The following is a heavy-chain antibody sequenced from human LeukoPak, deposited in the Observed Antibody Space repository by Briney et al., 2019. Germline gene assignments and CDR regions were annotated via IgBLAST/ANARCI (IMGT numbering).Heavy chain of an antibody. CDR3: ARDLRYYGSGSYYTPFDY. V-gene: IGHV3-21*01. D-gene: IGHD3-10*01. CDR1: GFTFSSYN. CDR2: ISSGGSYI. Sequence: GGSLRLSCAASGFTFSSYNMNWVRQAPGKGLEWVSSISSGGSYIYYADSVKGRCTISRDNAMNSLYLQMNSLRAEDTAVYYCARDLRYYGSGSYYTPFDYWGQGTLVTVSS. J-gene: IGHJ4*02.